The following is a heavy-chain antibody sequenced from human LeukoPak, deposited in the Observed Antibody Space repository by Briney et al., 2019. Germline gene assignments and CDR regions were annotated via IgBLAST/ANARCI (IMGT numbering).Heavy chain of an antibody. V-gene: IGHV3-23*01. CDR2: ISGSGGST. CDR1: GFTFSSYA. D-gene: IGHD2-2*02. Sequence: GGSLRLSRAASGFTFSSYAMSWVRQAPGKGLEWVSAISGSGGSTYYADSVKGRFTISRDNSKNTLYLQMNSLRAEDPAVYYWAKWWKYCRRSSCDTYFDYWGQGTLVTVSS. J-gene: IGHJ4*02. CDR3: AKWWKYCRRSSCDTYFDY.